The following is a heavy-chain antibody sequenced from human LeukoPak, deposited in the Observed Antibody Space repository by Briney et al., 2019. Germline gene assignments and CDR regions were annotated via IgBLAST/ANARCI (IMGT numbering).Heavy chain of an antibody. Sequence: ASVKVSCKASGYTFTSYGISWVRQAPGQGLEWMGWNSAYNGNTNYAQKLQGRVTMTTDTPTSTAYMELRSLRSDDTAVYYCARARLYYEKAFDIWGQGTMVTVSS. CDR1: GYTFTSYG. D-gene: IGHD3-22*01. CDR2: NSAYNGNT. CDR3: ARARLYYEKAFDI. J-gene: IGHJ3*02. V-gene: IGHV1-18*01.